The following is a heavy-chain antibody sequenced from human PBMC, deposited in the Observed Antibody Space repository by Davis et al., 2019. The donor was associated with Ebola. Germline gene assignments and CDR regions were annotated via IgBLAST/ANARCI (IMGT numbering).Heavy chain of an antibody. CDR2: INHSGST. Sequence: SETLSLTCTVSGGSISSGGYYWSWIRQPPGKGLEWIGEINHSGSTNSNPSLKSRVTISVDTSKNQFSLKLSSVTAAETAVYYCARGPRGYCSSTSCSIPYYYYGMDVWGQGTTVTVSS. V-gene: IGHV4-39*07. D-gene: IGHD2-2*01. J-gene: IGHJ6*02. CDR3: ARGPRGYCSSTSCSIPYYYYGMDV. CDR1: GGSISSGGYY.